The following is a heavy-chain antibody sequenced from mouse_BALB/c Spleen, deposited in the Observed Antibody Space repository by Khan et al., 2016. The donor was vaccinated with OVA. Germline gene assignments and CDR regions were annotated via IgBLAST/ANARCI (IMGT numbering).Heavy chain of an antibody. CDR3: TRSYDSYYFDY. J-gene: IGHJ2*01. CDR2: IYPGISDT. V-gene: IGHV1-5*01. D-gene: IGHD2-4*01. CDR1: GYSFTNYW. Sequence: VQLQQSGTVLARPGASVKMSCKASGYSFTNYWMHWVQQRPGQGLVWIGAIYPGISDTRYNQKFKGKAKLTAVTSASTAYMELSSLTNEDSAVYYCTRSYDSYYFDYWGQGTTLTVSS.